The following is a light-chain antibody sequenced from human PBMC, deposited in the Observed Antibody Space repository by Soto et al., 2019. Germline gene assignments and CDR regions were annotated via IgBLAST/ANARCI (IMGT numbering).Light chain of an antibody. Sequence: QSALTQPASVSGSPGQSITISCTGTSSDVGGYNYLSWYQQHPGKAPKVIIYDVSNRPSGVSNRFSGSKSGYTASLTISGLQAEDEADYYCASYITNKWIFGRGTKLTVL. CDR2: DVS. V-gene: IGLV2-14*01. CDR3: ASYITNKWI. CDR1: SSDVGGYNY. J-gene: IGLJ2*01.